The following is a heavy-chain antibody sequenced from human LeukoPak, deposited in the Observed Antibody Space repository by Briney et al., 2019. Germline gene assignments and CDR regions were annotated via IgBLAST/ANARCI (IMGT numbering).Heavy chain of an antibody. CDR3: AREGGPCSGGSCYPDY. V-gene: IGHV1-2*02. CDR1: GYTFTGYY. D-gene: IGHD2-15*01. Sequence: ASVKVSCKASGYTFTGYYMHWVRQAPGQGLEWMGWINPNSGGTNYAQKFQGRVTMTRDTSISTAYMELSRLRSDDTAVYYCAREGGPCSGGSCYPDYWGQGTLVTVSS. J-gene: IGHJ4*02. CDR2: INPNSGGT.